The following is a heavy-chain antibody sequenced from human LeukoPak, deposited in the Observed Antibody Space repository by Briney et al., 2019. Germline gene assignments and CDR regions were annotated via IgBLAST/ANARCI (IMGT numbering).Heavy chain of an antibody. J-gene: IGHJ5*02. CDR3: ARGGGSLRP. V-gene: IGHV3-7*01. CDR2: IREDGSEK. Sequence: GGSLRLSCVASGFTFTSFSMTWVRQAPGKGLEWVAKIREDGSEKYYVDSVRGRFTISRDNAKNLLYLQMNSLRAEDTAVYYCARGGGSLRPWGQGTLVTVSS. CDR1: GFTFTSFS. D-gene: IGHD1-26*01.